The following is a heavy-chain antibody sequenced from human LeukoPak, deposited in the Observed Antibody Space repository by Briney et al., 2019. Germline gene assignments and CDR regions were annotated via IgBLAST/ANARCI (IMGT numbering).Heavy chain of an antibody. J-gene: IGHJ4*02. D-gene: IGHD3-22*01. V-gene: IGHV1-46*01. Sequence: ASVKVSCKASGYTFTSYYMHWVRQAPGQGLEWMGIINPSGGSTSYAQKFQGRVTMTRDMSTSTVYMELSSLRSEDTAVYYCASAQNYYDSSGYFPPHYWGQGTLVTVSS. CDR3: ASAQNYYDSSGYFPPHY. CDR1: GYTFTSYY. CDR2: INPSGGST.